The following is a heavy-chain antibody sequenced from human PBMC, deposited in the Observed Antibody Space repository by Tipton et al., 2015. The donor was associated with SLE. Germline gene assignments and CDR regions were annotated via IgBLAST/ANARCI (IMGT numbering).Heavy chain of an antibody. CDR1: GGSISSYY. J-gene: IGHJ4*02. CDR2: IYYSGST. Sequence: LRLSCTVSGGSISSYYWSWIRQPPGKGLEWIGYIYYSGSTNYNPSLKSRVTISVDTSKNQFSLKLSSVTAADTAVYYCARGVGSGSPLDYWGQGTLVTVSP. D-gene: IGHD1-26*01. CDR3: ARGVGSGSPLDY. V-gene: IGHV4-59*01.